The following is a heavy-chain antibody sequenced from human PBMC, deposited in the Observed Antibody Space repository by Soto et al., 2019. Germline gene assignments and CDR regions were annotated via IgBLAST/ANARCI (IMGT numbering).Heavy chain of an antibody. Sequence: EVQLVETGGGLIQPGGSLRLSCAASGFTVSSNYMSWVRQAPRKGLEWVSVIYSGGSTYYADSVKGRFTISRDNSKNTLYLQMNSLRAEDTAVYYCARDRGSSWYAGAFDIWGQGTMVTVSS. J-gene: IGHJ3*02. CDR2: IYSGGST. D-gene: IGHD6-13*01. CDR3: ARDRGSSWYAGAFDI. V-gene: IGHV3-53*02. CDR1: GFTVSSNY.